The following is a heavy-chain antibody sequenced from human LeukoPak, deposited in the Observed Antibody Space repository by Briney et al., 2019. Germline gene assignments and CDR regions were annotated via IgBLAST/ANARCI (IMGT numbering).Heavy chain of an antibody. Sequence: GASVKVSCKASGYTFTNYGISWVRQDPGQGLEWMGWISGYNGNTNYVQKLQGRVTMTTDTSTRTAYMELRSLRSDDTAVYYCARGATNYYDSSGYDYWGQGTLGTVSS. CDR1: GYTFTNYG. J-gene: IGHJ4*02. CDR3: ARGATNYYDSSGYDY. CDR2: ISGYNGNT. V-gene: IGHV1-18*01. D-gene: IGHD3-22*01.